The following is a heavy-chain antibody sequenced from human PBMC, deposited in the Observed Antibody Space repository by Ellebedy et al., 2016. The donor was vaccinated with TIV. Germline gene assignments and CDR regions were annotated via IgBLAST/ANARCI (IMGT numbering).Heavy chain of an antibody. CDR1: GFIFSDSG. Sequence: GESLKISCVASGFIFSDSGMNWVRQAPGKGLEWVAFIRFDGNNAYYADSAKGRFTISRDNSKNTLFLQMNSLRAEDTAVYSCAKDRGNYGGAPYNGMDIWGQGTTVAVSS. V-gene: IGHV3-30*02. CDR3: AKDRGNYGGAPYNGMDI. J-gene: IGHJ6*02. D-gene: IGHD3-10*01. CDR2: IRFDGNNA.